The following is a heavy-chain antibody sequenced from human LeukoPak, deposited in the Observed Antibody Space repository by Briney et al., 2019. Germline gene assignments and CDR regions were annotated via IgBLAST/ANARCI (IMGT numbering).Heavy chain of an antibody. CDR1: GGSISSYY. Sequence: SETLSLTCTVSGGSISSYYWSWIRQPPGKGLEWIGYIYTSGSTNYNPSLKSRVTISVDTSKNQFSLKLSSVTAADTAVYYCARHPITGTTPWFDPWGQGTLVTVSS. CDR3: ARHPITGTTPWFDP. V-gene: IGHV4-4*09. CDR2: IYTSGST. D-gene: IGHD1-20*01. J-gene: IGHJ5*02.